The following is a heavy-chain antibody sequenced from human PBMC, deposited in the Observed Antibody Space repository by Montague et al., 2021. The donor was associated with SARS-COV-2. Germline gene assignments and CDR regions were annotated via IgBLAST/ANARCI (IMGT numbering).Heavy chain of an antibody. D-gene: IGHD2-15*01. V-gene: IGHV4-61*09. CDR3: TRVVVVVPASPAPTLFDP. J-gene: IGHJ5*02. CDR1: GGSVSSCSHF. CDR2: IYATGSA. Sequence: TLSLTCTVSGGSVSSCSHFWSWIRQPAGKGLEWIGHIYATGSAKYNPSLESRVTISVDTSNNQFSLRLNSVTAADTAVYYCTRVVVVVPASPAPTLFDPWGQGIPVTVSS.